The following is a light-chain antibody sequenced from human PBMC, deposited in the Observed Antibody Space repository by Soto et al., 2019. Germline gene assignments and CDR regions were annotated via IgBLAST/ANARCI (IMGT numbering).Light chain of an antibody. V-gene: IGKV1-5*03. CDR3: QQYNSYPWT. CDR1: QSISSW. J-gene: IGKJ1*01. Sequence: DIQMTQSPSTLSASVGDRVTITYRASQSISSWLAWYQQKPGKAPKLLIYKASSLESGVPSRFSGSGSGTEFTLTISSLQTDDFATYYCQQYNSYPWTFGQGTKVEIK. CDR2: KAS.